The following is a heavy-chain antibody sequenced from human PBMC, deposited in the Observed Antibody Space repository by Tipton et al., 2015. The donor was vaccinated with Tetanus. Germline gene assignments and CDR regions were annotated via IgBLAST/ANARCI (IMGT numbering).Heavy chain of an antibody. CDR1: GFTFDDYA. CDR2: ISWNSGSI. D-gene: IGHD6-13*01. J-gene: IGHJ4*02. V-gene: IGHV3-9*01. Sequence: SLRLSCAASGFTFDDYAMHWVRQAPGKGLEWVSGISWNSGSIGYADSVKGRFTISRDNAKNSLYLQINSLRAEDTALYYCAKDGAAAGTSPFDYWGQGTLVTVSS. CDR3: AKDGAAAGTSPFDY.